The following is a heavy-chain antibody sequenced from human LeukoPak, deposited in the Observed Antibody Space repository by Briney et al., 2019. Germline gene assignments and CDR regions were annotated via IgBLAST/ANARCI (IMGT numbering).Heavy chain of an antibody. CDR1: GFTLSNFW. V-gene: IGHV3-7*01. CDR2: IKQDGTEK. D-gene: IGHD4-23*01. CDR3: LTIVETPIDAFDI. J-gene: IGHJ3*02. Sequence: GGSLRLSCAVSGFTLSNFWMAWVRQAPGRGLEWVANIKQDGTEKYYADSVKGRFTISRDNAKNSLYLQMNTLRVEDTAVYYCLTIVETPIDAFDIWGQGAMVTVSS.